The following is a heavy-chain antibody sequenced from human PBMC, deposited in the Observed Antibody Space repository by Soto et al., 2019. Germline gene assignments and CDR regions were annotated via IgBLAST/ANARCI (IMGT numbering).Heavy chain of an antibody. V-gene: IGHV1-46*01. D-gene: IGHD6-25*01. CDR2: INPSGGST. CDR3: ARGAEYSSGWDGFHY. CDR1: GYTFTSYY. J-gene: IGHJ4*02. Sequence: GASVKVSCKGSGYTFTSYYMHWVRQAPGQGLEWMGTINPSGGSTKYAQKFQGRVTMTSDTSTRTLYMEVSSLRSEDTAVYYCARGAEYSSGWDGFHYWGQGTPVTVSS.